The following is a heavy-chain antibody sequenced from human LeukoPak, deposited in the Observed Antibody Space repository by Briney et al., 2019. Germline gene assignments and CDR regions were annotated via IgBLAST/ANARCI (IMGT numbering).Heavy chain of an antibody. J-gene: IGHJ5*02. Sequence: GESLKISCKGSGYSFTSYWIGWVRQMPVKGLEWMGIIYPGDSDTRYSPSFQGQVTISADKSISTAYLQWSSLKASDTAMYYCARLGSGWSGEPNWFDPWGQGTLVTVSS. D-gene: IGHD6-19*01. CDR3: ARLGSGWSGEPNWFDP. CDR1: GYSFTSYW. CDR2: IYPGDSDT. V-gene: IGHV5-51*01.